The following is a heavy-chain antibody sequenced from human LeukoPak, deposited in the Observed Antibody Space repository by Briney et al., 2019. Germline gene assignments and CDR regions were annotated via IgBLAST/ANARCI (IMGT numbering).Heavy chain of an antibody. CDR1: GGSISSYY. CDR3: ARAAAAVARYYFDY. V-gene: IGHV4-59*08. CDR2: IYYSGST. Sequence: SETLSLTCTVSGGSISSYYWSWIRQPPGKGLEWIGYIYYSGSTNYNPSLKSRVTISVDTSKNQFSLKLSSVTAADTAVYYCARAAAAVARYYFDYWGQGTLVTVSS. D-gene: IGHD6-19*01. J-gene: IGHJ4*01.